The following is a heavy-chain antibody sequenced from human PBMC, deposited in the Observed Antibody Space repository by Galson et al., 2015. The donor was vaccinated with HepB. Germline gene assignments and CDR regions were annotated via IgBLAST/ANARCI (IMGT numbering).Heavy chain of an antibody. CDR1: GFTFSSYW. J-gene: IGHJ6*03. V-gene: IGHV3-7*01. Sequence: SLRLSCAASGFTFSSYWMTWVRQAPGKGLEWVANIKQDGSEKYYVDSVKGRFTISRDNAKNSLYLQMNSLRAEDTAVYYCAHSSGWFYYMDVWGKGTTVTVSS. D-gene: IGHD6-19*01. CDR3: AHSSGWFYYMDV. CDR2: IKQDGSEK.